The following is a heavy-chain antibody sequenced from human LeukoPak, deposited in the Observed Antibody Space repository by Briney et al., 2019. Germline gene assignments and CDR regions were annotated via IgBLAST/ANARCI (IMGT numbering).Heavy chain of an antibody. Sequence: GGSLRLSCAASGFTFSSHWMHWVRQAPGKGLVWVSRINGDGSNTTYADSVKGRFTISRDNAKNTLYLQMNSLRAEDTAVYHCARSKRWYSTDAFDIWGQGTMVTVSS. CDR3: ARSKRWYSTDAFDI. D-gene: IGHD2-15*01. V-gene: IGHV3-74*03. J-gene: IGHJ3*02. CDR1: GFTFSSHW. CDR2: INGDGSNT.